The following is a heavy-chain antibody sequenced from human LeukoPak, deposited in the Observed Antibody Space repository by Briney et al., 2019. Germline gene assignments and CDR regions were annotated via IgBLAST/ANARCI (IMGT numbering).Heavy chain of an antibody. J-gene: IGHJ4*02. CDR2: INPKSGGT. CDR3: ARDSGLGPTWHPFDH. Sequence: ASVKVSCKASGYTFTGYYIHWVRQAPGQGLEWMGWINPKSGGTNYAQKFRGRVTMTRDTSISTAYMKLSGLRSDDTAVYYCARDSGLGPTWHPFDHWGQGTPVTVSS. CDR1: GYTFTGYY. D-gene: IGHD1-26*01. V-gene: IGHV1-2*02.